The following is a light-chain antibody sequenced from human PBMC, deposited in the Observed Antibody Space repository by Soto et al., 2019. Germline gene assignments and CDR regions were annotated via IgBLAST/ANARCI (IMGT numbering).Light chain of an antibody. J-gene: IGLJ2*01. CDR1: SSDVGGYNY. Sequence: QSALTQPASVSGSPGQSITISCTGTSSDVGGYNYVSWYQQHPGKAPKLMIYDVSNRPSGVSTRFSGSKSGNTASLTISGLQAEDEADDYCSSYTSSSTSVVFGGGTKVTVL. CDR3: SSYTSSSTSVV. CDR2: DVS. V-gene: IGLV2-14*01.